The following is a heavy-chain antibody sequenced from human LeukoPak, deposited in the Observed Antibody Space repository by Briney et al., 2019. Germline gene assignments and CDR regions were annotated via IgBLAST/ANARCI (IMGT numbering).Heavy chain of an antibody. V-gene: IGHV3-23*01. J-gene: IGHJ6*02. CDR1: EFTLSNYA. CDR2: ITGSGGFT. CDR3: AKDRDSSSHYYYYNMDV. Sequence: GGSLRLSCAASEFTLSNYAMTWVRQAPGKGLEWVSGITGSGGFTYYADSVQGRFTVSRDNSKNTLYLQMNSLRAEDTAAYYCAKDRDSSSHYYYYNMDVWGQGATVTVSS. D-gene: IGHD6-13*01.